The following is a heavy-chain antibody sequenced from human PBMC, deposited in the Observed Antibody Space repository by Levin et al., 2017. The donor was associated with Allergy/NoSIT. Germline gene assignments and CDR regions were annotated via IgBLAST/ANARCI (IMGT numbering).Heavy chain of an antibody. CDR1: GFTVSSNY. CDR3: AKNGGWYGAGYFDY. D-gene: IGHD6-19*01. V-gene: IGHV3-66*02. CDR2: IYSGGDT. Sequence: ETLSLTCAASGFTVSSNYMSWVRQAPGKGLEWVSVIYSGGDTFYAESVKGRFTISRDNSKNTLYLQMNSLIAEDTAVYYCAKNGGWYGAGYFDYWGQGTLVTVSS. J-gene: IGHJ4*02.